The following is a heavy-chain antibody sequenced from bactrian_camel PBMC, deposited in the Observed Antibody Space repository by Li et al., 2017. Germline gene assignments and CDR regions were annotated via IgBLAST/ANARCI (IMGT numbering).Heavy chain of an antibody. CDR2: IRRTGET. CDR1: GYRVGTSG. Sequence: HVQLVESGGGSVQAGGSLKPSCVVSGYRVGTSGMGWFRQAPGKEREMVSTIRRTGETDYADSVKGRFTISLDTDKSTLYLQMDRLKTEDTAVYYCAADLGPPLRVFDQRDYWGQGTQVTVS. V-gene: IGHV3S55*01. D-gene: IGHD5*01. J-gene: IGHJ4*01. CDR3: AADLGPPLRVFDQRDY.